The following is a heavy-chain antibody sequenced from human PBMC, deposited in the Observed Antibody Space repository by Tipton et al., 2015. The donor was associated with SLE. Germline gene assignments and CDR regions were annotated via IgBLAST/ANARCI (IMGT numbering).Heavy chain of an antibody. V-gene: IGHV4-39*07. CDR1: GVSFISTTSF. CDR3: VRGSGYPYYIDY. CDR2: MYYSGTT. J-gene: IGHJ4*02. Sequence: TLSLTCTVSGVSFISTTSFWGWVRQPPGKGLAWIGSMYYSGTTYYRASLRSRATISIDTSKNQFSLRLRSATAADSAVYYCVRGSGYPYYIDYWGQGSLVTVSS. D-gene: IGHD3-3*01.